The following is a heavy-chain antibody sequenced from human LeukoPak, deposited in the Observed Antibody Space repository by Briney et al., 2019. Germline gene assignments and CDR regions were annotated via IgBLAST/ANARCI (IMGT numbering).Heavy chain of an antibody. CDR1: GLTFRSHS. V-gene: IGHV3-48*01. CDR2: ISGSSGTI. D-gene: IGHD5-18*01. Sequence: GGSLRLSCTASGLTFRSHSMIWVRQAPGKGLEWISYISGSSGTIYYADSVKGRFIISRDNDKNSLYLQMNSLRVEDTAVYYCAREASSSRGYNYGDYWGQGTLVTVSS. J-gene: IGHJ4*02. CDR3: AREASSSRGYNYGDY.